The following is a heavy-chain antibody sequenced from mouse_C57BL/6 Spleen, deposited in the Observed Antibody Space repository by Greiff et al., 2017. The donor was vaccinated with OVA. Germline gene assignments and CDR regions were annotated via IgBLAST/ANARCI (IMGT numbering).Heavy chain of an antibody. D-gene: IGHD1-1*01. CDR2: IDPEDGDT. CDR3: TTGDYGSSYWFAY. Sequence: EVNLVESGAELVRPGASVKLSCTASGFNIKDYYMHWVKQRPEQGLEWIGRIDPEDGDTEYAPKFQGKATMTADTSSNTAYLQLSSLTSEDTAVYYCTTGDYGSSYWFAYWGQGTLVTVSA. J-gene: IGHJ3*01. CDR1: GFNIKDYY. V-gene: IGHV14-1*01.